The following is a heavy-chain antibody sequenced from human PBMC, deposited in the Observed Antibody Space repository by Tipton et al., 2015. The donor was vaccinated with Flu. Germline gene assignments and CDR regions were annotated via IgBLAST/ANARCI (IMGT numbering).Heavy chain of an antibody. CDR2: VSATGGT. V-gene: IGHV3-23*01. D-gene: IGHD6-19*01. CDR3: AKVIPELVAGLDS. Sequence: SLRLSCAASGFIFSTYGMHWVRQAPGKGLEWVAGVSATGGTYFADSVKGRFTFSRDNFKNTLYLNMNSLRADDTALYYCAKVIPELVAGLDSWGQGTLVTVSS. J-gene: IGHJ4*02. CDR1: GFIFSTYG.